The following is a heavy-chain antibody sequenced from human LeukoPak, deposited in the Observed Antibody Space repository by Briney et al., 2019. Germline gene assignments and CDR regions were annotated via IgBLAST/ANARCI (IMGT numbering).Heavy chain of an antibody. CDR3: AKEGGYSYGPFDY. Sequence: GGSLRLSCAASGFTFSSYVMSWVRQAPGKGLEWVSTISGSGNNTYYADSVKGRFTISRDNSKNTLYLQMNSLRAEDTAVYYCAKEGGYSYGPFDYWGQGTLVTVSS. CDR2: ISGSGNNT. CDR1: GFTFSSYV. D-gene: IGHD5-18*01. J-gene: IGHJ4*02. V-gene: IGHV3-23*01.